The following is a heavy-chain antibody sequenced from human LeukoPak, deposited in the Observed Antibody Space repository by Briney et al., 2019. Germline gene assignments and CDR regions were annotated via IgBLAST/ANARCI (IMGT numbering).Heavy chain of an antibody. J-gene: IGHJ4*02. V-gene: IGHV4-39*01. CDR2: MYYSGST. Sequence: SETLSLTCTVSGGSISGSSYYWGWIRQPPGKELEWIGCMYYSGSTYYNPSLKSRVTISVDTSKNQLSLKLSSMTAADTAVYYCARHDFGKWFGESSHDYWGQGTLVTVSS. D-gene: IGHD3-10*01. CDR3: ARHDFGKWFGESSHDY. CDR1: GGSISGSSYY.